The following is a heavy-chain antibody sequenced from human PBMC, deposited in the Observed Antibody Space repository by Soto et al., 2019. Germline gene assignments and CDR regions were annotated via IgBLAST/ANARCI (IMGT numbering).Heavy chain of an antibody. J-gene: IGHJ3*02. CDR2: INPSGGST. V-gene: IGHV1-46*01. D-gene: IGHD3-3*01. Sequence: GASVKVSCKASGYTFTSYYMHWVRQAPGQGLEWMGIINPSGGSTSYAQKFQGRVTMTRDTSTSTVYMELSSLRSEDTAVYYCASLADNYDLLAEAFDIWGQGTMVPVSS. CDR3: ASLADNYDLLAEAFDI. CDR1: GYTFTSYY.